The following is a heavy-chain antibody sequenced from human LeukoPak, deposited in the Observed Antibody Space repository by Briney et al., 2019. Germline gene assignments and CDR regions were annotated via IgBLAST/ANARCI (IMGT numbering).Heavy chain of an antibody. CDR3: AKVSHFWSGYFDY. CDR2: ISSSGSTI. Sequence: GGSLRLSCAASGFTFSDYYMSWIRQAPGKGLEWVSYISSSGSTIYYADSVKGRFTISRDISKNTLYLQMNSLRAEDTAVYYCAKVSHFWSGYFDYWGQGTLVTVSS. V-gene: IGHV3-11*01. CDR1: GFTFSDYY. D-gene: IGHD3-3*02. J-gene: IGHJ4*02.